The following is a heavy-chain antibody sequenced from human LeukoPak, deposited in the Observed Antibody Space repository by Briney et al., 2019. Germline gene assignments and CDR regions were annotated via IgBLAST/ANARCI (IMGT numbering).Heavy chain of an antibody. Sequence: SETLSLTCTVSGGSISSYYWSWIRQPPGKGLEWIGYIYYSGSTNYNPSLKSRVTISVDTSKNQFSLKLSFVTAADTAVYYCARSSGYEEYYYYGMDVWGQGTTVTVSS. J-gene: IGHJ6*02. V-gene: IGHV4-59*01. CDR1: GGSISSYY. CDR3: ARSSGYEEYYYYGMDV. D-gene: IGHD3-3*01. CDR2: IYYSGST.